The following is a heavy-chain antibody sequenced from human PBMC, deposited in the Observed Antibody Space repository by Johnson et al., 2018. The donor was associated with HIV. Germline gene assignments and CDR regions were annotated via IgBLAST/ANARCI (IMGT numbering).Heavy chain of an antibody. J-gene: IGHJ3*02. Sequence: QVQLVESGGGVVQPGRSLRLSCAASGFTFSSYAMHWVRQAPGKGLEWVAVISYDGGDKYYADSVKGRFTISRDNSKNTLYLQMNSLRAEDMAVYYCARADEWELVGRGYAFDIWGQGTMVTVSS. D-gene: IGHD1-26*01. V-gene: IGHV3-30*03. CDR2: ISYDGGDK. CDR1: GFTFSSYA. CDR3: ARADEWELVGRGYAFDI.